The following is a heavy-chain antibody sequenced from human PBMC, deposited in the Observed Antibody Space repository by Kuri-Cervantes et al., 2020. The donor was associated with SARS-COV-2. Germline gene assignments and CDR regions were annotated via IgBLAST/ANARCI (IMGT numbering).Heavy chain of an antibody. J-gene: IGHJ4*02. CDR2: IKSKTDGGTT. V-gene: IGHV3-15*01. Sequence: GESLKISCAASAFTFSSCSMNWVRQAPGKGLEWVGRIKSKTDGGTTDYAAPVKGRFTISRDDSKNTLYLQMNSLKTEDTAVYYCTTDRITIFGVVIYDYFDYWGQGTLVTVSS. CDR1: AFTFSSCS. D-gene: IGHD3-3*01. CDR3: TTDRITIFGVVIYDYFDY.